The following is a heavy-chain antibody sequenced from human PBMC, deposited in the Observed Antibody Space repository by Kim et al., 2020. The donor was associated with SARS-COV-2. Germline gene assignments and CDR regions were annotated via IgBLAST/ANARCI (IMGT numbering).Heavy chain of an antibody. V-gene: IGHV4-34*01. CDR1: GGSFSGYY. Sequence: SETLSLTCAVYGGSFSGYYWSLIRQPPGKGLEWIGEINHSGSTNYNPSLKSRVTISVDTSKNQFSLKLSSVTAADTAVYYCARLMITFGGVIVDYYYGMDVWGQGTTVTVSS. D-gene: IGHD3-16*02. CDR3: ARLMITFGGVIVDYYYGMDV. CDR2: INHSGST. J-gene: IGHJ6*02.